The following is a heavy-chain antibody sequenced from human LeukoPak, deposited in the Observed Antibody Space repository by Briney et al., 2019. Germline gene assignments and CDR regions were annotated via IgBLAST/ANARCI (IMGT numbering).Heavy chain of an antibody. D-gene: IGHD3-22*01. CDR3: ARESYYDSSGYTLRVYYFDY. CDR1: GFTFSSYS. J-gene: IGHJ4*02. Sequence: PGGSLRLSCAASGFTFSSYSMNWVCQAPGKGLEWVSSISSSSSYIYYADSVKGRFTISRDNAKNSLYLQMNSLRAEDTAVYYCARESYYDSSGYTLRVYYFDYWGQGTLVTVSS. V-gene: IGHV3-21*01. CDR2: ISSSSSYI.